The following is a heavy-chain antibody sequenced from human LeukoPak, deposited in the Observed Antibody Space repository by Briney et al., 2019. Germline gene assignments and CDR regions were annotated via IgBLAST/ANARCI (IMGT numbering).Heavy chain of an antibody. Sequence: SETLSLTCTVSGGSISSYYWTWIRQTPGKELEWIGYIYYSGSTNYNPSLKSRVSMSLDTSKNQFSLKLNSLTAADTAVYYCARGAALAIDYWGQGALVTVSS. CDR1: GGSISSYY. CDR2: IYYSGST. V-gene: IGHV4-59*12. J-gene: IGHJ4*02. D-gene: IGHD2-15*01. CDR3: ARGAALAIDY.